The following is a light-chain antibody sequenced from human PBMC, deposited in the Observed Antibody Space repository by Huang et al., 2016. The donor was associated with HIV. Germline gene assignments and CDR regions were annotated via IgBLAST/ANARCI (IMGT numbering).Light chain of an antibody. CDR1: QSVGNW. CDR2: TAS. CDR3: QQYNRFYT. J-gene: IGKJ2*01. Sequence: DIQMTQSPSTLSASVGDRVTITCRASQSVGNWLAWYQQKPGQAPKLLIYTASTLKNGVPSMFSGSGSETEFTLTINSLQPDDFATYYCQQYNRFYTFGQGTRLDIK. V-gene: IGKV1-5*03.